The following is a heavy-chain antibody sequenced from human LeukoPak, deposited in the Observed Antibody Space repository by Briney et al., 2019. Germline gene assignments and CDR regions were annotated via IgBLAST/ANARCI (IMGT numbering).Heavy chain of an antibody. Sequence: ASVKVSCKASGYTFTGYYLHWVRQAPGQGLEWMGWINPNSGGTSSAQKFQGRVTMTWDTSISTAYMDLNRLTSDDTALYYCARDHHDISRIYYFTYVWGQGTLVTVSS. CDR1: GYTFTGYY. J-gene: IGHJ4*02. V-gene: IGHV1-2*02. CDR2: INPNSGGT. D-gene: IGHD3-10*01. CDR3: ARDHHDISRIYYFTYV.